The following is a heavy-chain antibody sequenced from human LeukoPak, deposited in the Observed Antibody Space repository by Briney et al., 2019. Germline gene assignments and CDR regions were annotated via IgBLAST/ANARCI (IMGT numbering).Heavy chain of an antibody. CDR3: ARVSYDFWSGYYVDY. V-gene: IGHV4-38-2*02. J-gene: IGHJ4*02. Sequence: SETLSLTCTVSGYSISSGYYWGWIRQPPGKGLEWIGSIYHSGSTYYNPSLKSRVTISVDTSKNQFSLKLSSVTAADTAVYYCARVSYDFWSGYYVDYWGQGTLVTVSS. CDR2: IYHSGST. D-gene: IGHD3-3*01. CDR1: GYSISSGYY.